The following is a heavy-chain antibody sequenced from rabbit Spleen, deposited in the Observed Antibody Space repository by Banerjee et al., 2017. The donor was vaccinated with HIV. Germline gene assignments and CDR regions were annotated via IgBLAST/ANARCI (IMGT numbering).Heavy chain of an antibody. Sequence: QSLEEAGGDLVKPGASPPLTCTAAGFSFIAGYYMSWVRRAPGRGLEWIACIYAGTIGSTYYASWSKGRFAISKASSTTVTLQMSRLTAADTATYFCARDLAGYVGFGYMSYLDLWGPGTLVTVS. V-gene: IGHV1S40*01. D-gene: IGHD4-2*01. CDR3: ARDLAGYVGFGYMSYLDL. CDR1: GFSFIAGYY. J-gene: IGHJ4*01. CDR2: IYAGTIGST.